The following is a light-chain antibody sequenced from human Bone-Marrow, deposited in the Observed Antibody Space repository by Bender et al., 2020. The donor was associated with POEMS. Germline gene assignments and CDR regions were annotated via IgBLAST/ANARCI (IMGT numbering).Light chain of an antibody. Sequence: QSALTQPASVSASPGQSITVSCTGTSSDVGGYNYVSWYQQHPDKAPKLMIYEVNNRPSGVSNRFSGSKYGNTASLTISGLQAEDEADYYCSSYTSSRTLVFGGGTKLTVL. CDR2: EVN. V-gene: IGLV2-14*01. CDR1: SSDVGGYNY. J-gene: IGLJ2*01. CDR3: SSYTSSRTLV.